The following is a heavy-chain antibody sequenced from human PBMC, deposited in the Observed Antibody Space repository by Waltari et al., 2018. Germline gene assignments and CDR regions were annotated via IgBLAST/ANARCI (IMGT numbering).Heavy chain of an antibody. D-gene: IGHD3-22*01. J-gene: IGHJ4*02. V-gene: IGHV1-69*02. CDR2: FIPILGIA. Sequence: QVQLVQSGTEVKKPGSSVKVSCKASGGSFSSSTISWVGRALGQGLEWMGRFIPILGIANYAQKFQGRVTITADKSTSTAYMELSSLRAEDTAVYYCARGYYDSSGYSAQGDYWGQGTLVTVSS. CDR1: GGSFSSST. CDR3: ARGYYDSSGYSAQGDY.